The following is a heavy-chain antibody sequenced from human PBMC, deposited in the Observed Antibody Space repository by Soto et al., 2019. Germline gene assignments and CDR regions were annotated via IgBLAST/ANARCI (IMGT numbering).Heavy chain of an antibody. D-gene: IGHD5-12*01. CDR2: IYYSGTT. CDR3: ARDYSGYDFRWFDP. V-gene: IGHV4-59*01. J-gene: IGHJ5*02. Sequence: WTWIRQPPGKGLEWIGYIYYSGTTNYNPSLKRRVTVSLYTSKNQFSLKLSSVTAADTAVYYCARDYSGYDFRWFDPWGQGTLVTVSP.